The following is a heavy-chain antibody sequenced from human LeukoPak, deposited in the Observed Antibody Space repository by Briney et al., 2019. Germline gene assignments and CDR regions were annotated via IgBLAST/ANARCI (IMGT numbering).Heavy chain of an antibody. V-gene: IGHV4-39*01. CDR2: IYYSGST. CDR1: GGSISSSSYY. Sequence: SETLSLTCTVSGGSISSSSYYWGWIRQPPGKGLEWIGSIYYSGSTYYNPSLKSRVTISVDTSKNQFSLKLSSVTAADTAVYYCARHLSGGGSYYDFWSADERFDYWGQGTLVTVSS. CDR3: ARHLSGGGSYYDFWSADERFDY. D-gene: IGHD3-3*01. J-gene: IGHJ4*02.